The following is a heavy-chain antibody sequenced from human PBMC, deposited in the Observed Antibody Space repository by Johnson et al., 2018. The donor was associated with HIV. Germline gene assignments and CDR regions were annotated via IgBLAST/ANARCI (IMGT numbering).Heavy chain of an antibody. D-gene: IGHD5-18*01. CDR3: ARADTALGSDAFDL. V-gene: IGHV3-7*01. CDR2: IKQDGSEK. Sequence: VQLVESGGGLIQPGESLRLSCAASGFTVNNNYMNWVRQTPGKGLEWVANIKQDGSEKYYVDSVKGRFTISRDNAKNSLYLQMNSLRAEDTAVYYCARADTALGSDAFDLWGQGTMVTVSS. J-gene: IGHJ3*01. CDR1: GFTVNNNY.